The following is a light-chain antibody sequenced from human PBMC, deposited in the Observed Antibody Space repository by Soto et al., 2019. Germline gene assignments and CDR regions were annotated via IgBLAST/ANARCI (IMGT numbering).Light chain of an antibody. CDR1: QSISSN. CDR2: GAS. V-gene: IGKV3-15*01. CDR3: HQYNNWPPYT. J-gene: IGKJ2*01. Sequence: EIMMTQSPATLSVSPGERVTLSCRASQSISSNLAWYQQKPGQAPRLLIYGASTRATGIPARFSGSGSGTGFTLTISSLQSEDFAIYYCHQYNNWPPYTFGQGTKV.